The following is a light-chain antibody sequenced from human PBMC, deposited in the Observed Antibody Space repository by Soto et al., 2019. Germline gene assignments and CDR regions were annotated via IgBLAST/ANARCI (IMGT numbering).Light chain of an antibody. CDR2: YDS. V-gene: IGLV3-21*04. J-gene: IGLJ2*01. Sequence: SYELTQPPSVSVAPGETARITCGGDHIGSKSVHWYQQKPGQGPVMVISYDSDRPSGIPERFSGSNSGNTATLTISRVEAGDEAGYYCQMWHSNNDQTVVFGGGTKLTVL. CDR1: HIGSKS. CDR3: QMWHSNNDQTVV.